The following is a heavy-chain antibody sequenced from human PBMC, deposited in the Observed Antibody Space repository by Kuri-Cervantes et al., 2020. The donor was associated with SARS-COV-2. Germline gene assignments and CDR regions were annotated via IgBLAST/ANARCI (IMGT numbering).Heavy chain of an antibody. J-gene: IGHJ6*02. D-gene: IGHD3-9*01. Sequence: SETLSLTCSVSGGSISSGSYYCTWIRQPAGKGLEWIGHIYTSGGTNYNPSLKSRVTISVDTSKNQFSLKLSSVTAADTAVYYCARGLGIQGYYDGMDVWGQGTTVTVSS. CDR2: IYTSGGT. CDR3: ARGLGIQGYYDGMDV. V-gene: IGHV4-61*09. CDR1: GGSISSGSYY.